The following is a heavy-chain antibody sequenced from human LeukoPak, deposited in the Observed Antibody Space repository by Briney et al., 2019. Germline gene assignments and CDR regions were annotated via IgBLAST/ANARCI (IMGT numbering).Heavy chain of an antibody. Sequence: ASETLSLTCTVSGYSISSGYYWGWIRQPPGKGLEWIGSIYHSGSTYYNPSLKSRVTISVDTSKNQFSLKLSSVTAADTAVYYCARGGANYYYYMDVWGKGTTATVSS. CDR3: ARGGANYYYYMDV. D-gene: IGHD4/OR15-4a*01. CDR1: GYSISSGYY. V-gene: IGHV4-38-2*02. J-gene: IGHJ6*03. CDR2: IYHSGST.